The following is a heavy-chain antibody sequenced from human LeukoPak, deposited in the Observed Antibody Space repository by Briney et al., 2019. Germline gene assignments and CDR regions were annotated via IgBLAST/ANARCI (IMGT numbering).Heavy chain of an antibody. V-gene: IGHV3-21*01. CDR1: GFTFDSYS. D-gene: IGHD5-18*01. CDR2: ISSSSTYI. CDR3: AGAKAMVRGNWFDP. Sequence: GGSLRLSCAASGFTFDSYSMHWVRQAPGKGLEWVSSISSSSTYIYYADSVKGRFTISRDNAKNSLCLQMNSLRADDTAVYYCAGAKAMVRGNWFDPWGQGTLVTVSS. J-gene: IGHJ5*02.